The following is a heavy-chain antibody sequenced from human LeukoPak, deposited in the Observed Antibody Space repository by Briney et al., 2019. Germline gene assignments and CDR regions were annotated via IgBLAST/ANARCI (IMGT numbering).Heavy chain of an antibody. J-gene: IGHJ4*02. CDR2: INSDGSTT. CDR3: VRDIYIRRDSWYDVRSFDS. CDR1: GFTFSSYW. D-gene: IGHD3-3*01. V-gene: IGHV3-74*01. Sequence: PGGPLRLSCVASGFTFSSYWMHWVRQAPGKGLVWVSRINSDGSTTIYADSVKGRFTMSRDNAKSTLYLQMNSLRAEDMAVYYCVRDIYIRRDSWYDVRSFDSWGQGTLVTVSS.